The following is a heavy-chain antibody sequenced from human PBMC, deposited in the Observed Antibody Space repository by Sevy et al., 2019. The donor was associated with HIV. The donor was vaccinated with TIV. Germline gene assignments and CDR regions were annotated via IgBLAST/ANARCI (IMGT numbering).Heavy chain of an antibody. CDR1: GYSFTNYW. CDR3: ARQEYSYSQVDY. V-gene: IGHV5-51*01. D-gene: IGHD5-18*01. J-gene: IGHJ4*02. CDR2: IYPGDSDT. Sequence: GESLKISCKGSGYSFTNYWIGWVRQMPGKGLEWMGIIYPGDSDTRYSRSLQGQVTISADKSISTAYLQWSSLRASDTAMYYCARQEYSYSQVDYWGQGTLVTVSS.